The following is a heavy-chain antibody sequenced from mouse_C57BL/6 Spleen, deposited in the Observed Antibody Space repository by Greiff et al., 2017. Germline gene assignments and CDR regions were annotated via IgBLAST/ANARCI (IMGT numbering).Heavy chain of an antibody. CDR1: GYTFTDYY. Sequence: EVQLQQSGPELVKPGASVKISCKASGYTFTDYYMNWVKQSHGKSLEWIGDINPNNGGTSYNQKFKGKATLTVDKSSSTAYMELRSLTSEDSAVYYCARSHYGSSYGYWGQGTTLTVSS. V-gene: IGHV1-26*01. D-gene: IGHD1-1*01. CDR3: ARSHYGSSYGY. CDR2: INPNNGGT. J-gene: IGHJ2*01.